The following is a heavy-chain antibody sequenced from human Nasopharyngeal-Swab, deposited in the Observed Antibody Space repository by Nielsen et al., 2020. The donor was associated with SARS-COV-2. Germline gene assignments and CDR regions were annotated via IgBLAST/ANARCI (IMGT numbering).Heavy chain of an antibody. CDR3: ACGCDTDCFGVDS. CDR2: ISASGRAT. CDR1: GFSLNRYA. V-gene: IGHV3-23*01. J-gene: IGHJ4*02. Sequence: LSLTCVAFGFSLNRYAMIWVRQAPGKGLEWVSGISASGRATYYADSVEGRLTISRDNSRNTLSLQMNNLRAEDTATYYCACGCDTDCFGVDSWGQGTLVTVSS. D-gene: IGHD2-21*02.